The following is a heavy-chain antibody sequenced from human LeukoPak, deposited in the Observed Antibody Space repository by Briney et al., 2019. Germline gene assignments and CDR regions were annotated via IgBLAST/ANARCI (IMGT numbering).Heavy chain of an antibody. CDR3: ACTTEVTHFDN. CDR2: IHPDSGGT. CDR1: GYTFAGCY. D-gene: IGHD4-17*01. J-gene: IGHJ4*02. V-gene: IGHV1-2*02. Sequence: ASVKVSCKASGYTFAGCYMHWVRQAPGQGLEWMGWIHPDSGGTNHAQKFLGRVAMTRDTSISTAYMEMSSLRYDDTAVYYCACTTEVTHFDNWGQGTLVTVSS.